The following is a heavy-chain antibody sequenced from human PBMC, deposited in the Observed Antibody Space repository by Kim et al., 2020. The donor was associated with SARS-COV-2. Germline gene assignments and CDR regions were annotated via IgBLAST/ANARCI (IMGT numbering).Heavy chain of an antibody. V-gene: IGHV6-1*01. CDR3: ARGTSSGGMDV. CDR2: N. J-gene: IGHJ6*02. D-gene: IGHD3-10*01. Sequence: NDNAVSVKSRITINSDTSKNPFSLQLNSVTPEDTAVYYCARGTSSGGMDVWGQGTTVTVSS.